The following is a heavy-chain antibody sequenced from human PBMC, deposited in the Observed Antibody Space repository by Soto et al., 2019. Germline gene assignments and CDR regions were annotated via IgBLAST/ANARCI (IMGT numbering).Heavy chain of an antibody. CDR1: GFNLNNAW. CDR2: IESNTDGGTT. Sequence: EVQLVESGGGLVKPGGSLRLSCAVSGFNLNNAWMNWVRQAPGKGLEWVGRIESNTDGGTTDYAAPVKGRFAISRDDSKNTLYLQMNSLKTEDTAVYYCTTLGTYASGSYYVIWGQGTLVTVSS. V-gene: IGHV3-15*07. CDR3: TTLGTYASGSYYVI. J-gene: IGHJ4*02. D-gene: IGHD3-10*01.